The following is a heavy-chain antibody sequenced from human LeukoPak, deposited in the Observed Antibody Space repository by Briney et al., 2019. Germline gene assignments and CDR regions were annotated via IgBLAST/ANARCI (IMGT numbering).Heavy chain of an antibody. V-gene: IGHV3-7*01. CDR1: GFTFSSYW. D-gene: IGHD5-12*01. CDR2: IKQDGSEK. J-gene: IGHJ4*02. CDR3: ARNDPKRGYSGYGDYFDY. Sequence: GGSLRLSCAASGFTFSSYWMSWVRQAPGKGLEWVANIKQDGSEKYYVDSVKGRFTISRDNAKNSLYLQMNSLRAEDTAVYYCARNDPKRGYSGYGDYFDYWGQGTLVTVSS.